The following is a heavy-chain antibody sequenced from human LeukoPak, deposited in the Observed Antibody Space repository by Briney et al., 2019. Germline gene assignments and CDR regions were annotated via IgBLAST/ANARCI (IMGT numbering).Heavy chain of an antibody. V-gene: IGHV1-69*01. CDR2: IIPIFGTA. J-gene: IGHJ6*02. D-gene: IGHD7-27*01. CDR3: ASPDSKKLPLGYYGMDV. CDR1: GGTFSSYA. Sequence: GASVKVSCKASGGTFSSYAISWVRQAPGQGLEWMGGIIPIFGTANYAQKFQGRVTITADESTSTAYMELSSLRSEDTAVYYCASPDSKKLPLGYYGMDVWGQGTTVTVSS.